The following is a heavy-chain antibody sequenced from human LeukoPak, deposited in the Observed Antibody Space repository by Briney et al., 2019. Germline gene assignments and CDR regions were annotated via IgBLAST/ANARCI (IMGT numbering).Heavy chain of an antibody. CDR1: GGSISSGDYY. CDR2: IYHSGST. Sequence: PSETLSLTCTVSGGSISSGDYYWSWVRQPPGKGLEWIGEIYHSGSTNYNPSLKSRVTISVDKSKNQFSLKLSSVTAADTAVYYCARVRSPYITGTTIIDYWGQGTLVTVSS. V-gene: IGHV4-4*02. CDR3: ARVRSPYITGTTIIDY. J-gene: IGHJ4*02. D-gene: IGHD1-20*01.